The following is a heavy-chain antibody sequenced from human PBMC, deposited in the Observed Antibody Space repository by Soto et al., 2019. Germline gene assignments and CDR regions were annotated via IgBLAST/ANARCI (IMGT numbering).Heavy chain of an antibody. CDR2: ISHDGSNK. CDR3: AKEYYYDGSGYSH. Sequence: LRLSCAASGFTFSTYGMHWVRQAPGKGLDWVAIISHDGSNKYYADSVKGRFTISRDNSKNTLFLQMNSLRAEDTAVYYCAKEYYYDGSGYSHWGQGTLVTVSS. D-gene: IGHD3-22*01. V-gene: IGHV3-30*18. CDR1: GFTFSTYG. J-gene: IGHJ4*02.